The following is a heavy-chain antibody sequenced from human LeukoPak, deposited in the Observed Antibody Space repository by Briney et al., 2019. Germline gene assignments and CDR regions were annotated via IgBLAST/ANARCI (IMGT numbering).Heavy chain of an antibody. J-gene: IGHJ4*02. CDR3: ARDRRDGYNYAQGFDH. Sequence: GASVKVSCKASGYTFTSYYMHWVRQAPGQGLEWMGIINPSGGSTSYAQKFQGRVTMTRDTSTSTVYMELSSLRSEDTAVYYCARDRRDGYNYAQGFDHWGQGTLVTVSS. CDR2: INPSGGST. V-gene: IGHV1-46*01. CDR1: GYTFTSYY. D-gene: IGHD5-24*01.